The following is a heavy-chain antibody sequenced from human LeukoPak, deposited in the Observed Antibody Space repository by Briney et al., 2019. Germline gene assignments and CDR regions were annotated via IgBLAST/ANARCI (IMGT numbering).Heavy chain of an antibody. D-gene: IGHD6-19*01. CDR3: AREKRIAVAGTKGGPYNWFDP. CDR2: INPSGGST. Sequence: ASVKVSCKASGYTFTSYYMHWVRQAPGQGLEWMGIINPSGGSTSYAQKFQGRVTMTRDTSTSTVYMELSSLRSEDTAVYYSAREKRIAVAGTKGGPYNWFDPWGQGTLVTVSS. CDR1: GYTFTSYY. J-gene: IGHJ5*02. V-gene: IGHV1-46*01.